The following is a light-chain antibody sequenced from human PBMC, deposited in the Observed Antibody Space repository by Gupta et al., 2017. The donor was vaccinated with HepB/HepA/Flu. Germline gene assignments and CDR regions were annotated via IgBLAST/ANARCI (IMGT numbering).Light chain of an antibody. CDR1: QSLVHSNGTNY. CDR3: MQTRQSPLT. J-gene: IGKJ4*01. Sequence: DMVMTQSPPPLPVTPGQPASISCGSSQSLVHSNGTNYLSWFVQRPGQSPRLLIYLGSNRVSGVPGRFSGSGSGTYFTLDISRVEAEDVGVYFCMQTRQSPLTFGGGTRVEMK. CDR2: LGS. V-gene: IGKV2-28*01.